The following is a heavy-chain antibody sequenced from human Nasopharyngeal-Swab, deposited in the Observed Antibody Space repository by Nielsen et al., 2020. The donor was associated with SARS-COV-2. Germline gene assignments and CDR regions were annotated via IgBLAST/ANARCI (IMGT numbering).Heavy chain of an antibody. CDR1: GVTFSSYW. CDR2: INTEGSRT. Sequence: GGSLRLSCAASGVTFSSYWVHWVRQAPGKGLGWFARINTEGSRTYYADSVKGRFTTSRDNAKNTLYLQMSSLSAEDTAVYYCARVIVGGTYAFAYWGQGTLVTVSS. J-gene: IGHJ4*02. CDR3: ARVIVGGTYAFAY. D-gene: IGHD1-26*01. V-gene: IGHV3-74*01.